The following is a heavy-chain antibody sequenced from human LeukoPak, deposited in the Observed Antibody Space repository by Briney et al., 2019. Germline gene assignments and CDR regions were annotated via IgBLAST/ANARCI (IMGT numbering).Heavy chain of an antibody. CDR3: AKGQVEYYDLWSGYYTWFDP. CDR2: ISGSGGST. Sequence: GGSLRLSCAASGFTFNKYAMSWVRQAPGKGLECVSAISGSGGSTYYADSVKGRFTISRDNSKNTLYLQMNSLRAEDTAVYYCAKGQVEYYDLWSGYYTWFDPWGQGTLVTVSS. V-gene: IGHV3-23*01. J-gene: IGHJ5*02. CDR1: GFTFNKYA. D-gene: IGHD3-3*01.